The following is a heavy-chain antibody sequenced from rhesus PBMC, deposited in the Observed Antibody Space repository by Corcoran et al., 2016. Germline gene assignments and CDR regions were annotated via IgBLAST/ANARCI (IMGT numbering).Heavy chain of an antibody. CDR2: IYGSSTSP. CDR1: GGSISDSYR. Sequence: QVQLQESGPGVVKPSETLSLTCAVPGGSISDSYRWSWIRQPPGKGLEWIGYIYGSSTSPHSNPSLKSRVTISKDTSKNQFSLKLSSVAAADTAVYYCARAGSWKSFDYWGQGVLVTVSS. J-gene: IGHJ4*01. CDR3: ARAGSWKSFDY. D-gene: IGHD1-1-1*01. V-gene: IGHV4S10*01.